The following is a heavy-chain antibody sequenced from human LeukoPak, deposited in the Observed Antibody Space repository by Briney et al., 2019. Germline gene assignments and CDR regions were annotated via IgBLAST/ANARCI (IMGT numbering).Heavy chain of an antibody. CDR2: IYSGGST. V-gene: IGHV3-53*01. CDR3: ARDRGHSSSWSPHTLDY. D-gene: IGHD6-13*01. J-gene: IGHJ4*02. Sequence: PGGSLRLSCAASGSTVSSNYMSWVHQAPGKGLEWVSVIYSGGSTYYADSVKGRFTISRDNSKNTLYLQMNSLRAEDTPVYYCARDRGHSSSWSPHTLDYWGQGTLVTVSS. CDR1: GSTVSSNY.